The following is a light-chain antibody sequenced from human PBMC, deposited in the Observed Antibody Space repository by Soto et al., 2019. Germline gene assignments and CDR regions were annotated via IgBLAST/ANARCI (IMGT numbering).Light chain of an antibody. CDR1: SSNIGNNY. Sequence: QSVLTQSPSVSAAPGQTVTISCSGSSSNIGNNYVSWYQQLPGTAPHLLIYDNNKRPSGIPDRCSGAKYGTSGTLDITGRQTGDEDDDYCATWDGSRPGEVFGGGTKVTVL. CDR2: DNN. V-gene: IGLV1-51*01. J-gene: IGLJ3*02. CDR3: ATWDGSRPGEV.